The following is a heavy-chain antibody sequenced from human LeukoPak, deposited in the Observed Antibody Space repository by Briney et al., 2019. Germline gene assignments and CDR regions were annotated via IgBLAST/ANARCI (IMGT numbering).Heavy chain of an antibody. CDR1: GGSISSNNW. Sequence: PSETLSLTCAVSGGSISSNNWWSWVRQPPGKGLEWIGEIFHSGSTNYNPSLKSRVTISVDKSKNQFSLKLNSVTAADTAVYYCAAPPTAWPSIFGFDIWGQGTMVTVSS. CDR3: AAPPTAWPSIFGFDI. CDR2: IFHSGST. V-gene: IGHV4-4*02. J-gene: IGHJ3*02. D-gene: IGHD3-3*02.